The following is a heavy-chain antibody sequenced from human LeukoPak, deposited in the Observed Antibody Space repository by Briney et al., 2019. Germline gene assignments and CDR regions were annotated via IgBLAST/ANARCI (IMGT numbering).Heavy chain of an antibody. CDR2: IYTSGST. CDR1: GGSISSGSYY. D-gene: IGHD3-22*01. J-gene: IGHJ4*02. Sequence: PSETLSLTCTVSGGSISSGSYYWSWIRQPAGKGLEWIGRIYTSGSTNYDPSLKSRVTISVETSKNQFSLQLSSVTAADTAVYYCARYGYDSSGYHFDYWGQGTLVTVSS. CDR3: ARYGYDSSGYHFDY. V-gene: IGHV4-61*02.